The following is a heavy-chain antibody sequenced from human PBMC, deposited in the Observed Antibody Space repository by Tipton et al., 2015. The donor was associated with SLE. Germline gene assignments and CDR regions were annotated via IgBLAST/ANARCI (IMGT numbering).Heavy chain of an antibody. V-gene: IGHV3-72*01. CDR1: GFTFSDHY. J-gene: IGHJ4*02. Sequence: SLRLSCAASGFTFSDHYMDWVRQAPGKGLEWVGRTRNKANSYTTEYAASVKGRFTISRDDSKNSLYLQMNSLKAEDTAVYYCARGEYYDSSGSGYFDYWGQGTLVTVSS. CDR3: ARGEYYDSSGSGYFDY. D-gene: IGHD3-22*01. CDR2: TRNKANSYTT.